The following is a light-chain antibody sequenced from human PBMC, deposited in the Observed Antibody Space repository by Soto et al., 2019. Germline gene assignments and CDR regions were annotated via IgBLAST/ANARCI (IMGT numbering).Light chain of an antibody. V-gene: IGKV3-20*01. Sequence: EIVLTQSPGTLSLSPGERAILSCMASQTITSNYLAWYQQRPGQAPSPLIYGISSRATGVPDRFSGSGSGTDFTLTIDRLEPEDFAVYYCQDYGSSPFTFGPGTKVDIK. CDR2: GIS. CDR1: QTITSNY. J-gene: IGKJ3*01. CDR3: QDYGSSPFT.